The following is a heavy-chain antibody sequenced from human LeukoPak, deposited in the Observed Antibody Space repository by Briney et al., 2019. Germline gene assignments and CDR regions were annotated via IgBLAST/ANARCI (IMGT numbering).Heavy chain of an antibody. D-gene: IGHD3-16*02. CDR2: IDPNGGGT. J-gene: IGHJ4*02. V-gene: IGHV1-2*02. CDR3: ARPLSPYQFYFHT. Sequence: ASVTVSCKASGYTFTAYYMHWVRQAPGQGLEWMGWIDPNGGGTNYAQQFQGRVTMTRDTSISTAYMELSSLTSADTAVYYCARPLSPYQFYFHTWGQGTLLTVSS. CDR1: GYTFTAYY.